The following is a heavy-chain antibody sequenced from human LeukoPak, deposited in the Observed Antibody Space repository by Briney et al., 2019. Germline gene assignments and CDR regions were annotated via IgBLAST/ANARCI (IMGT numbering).Heavy chain of an antibody. D-gene: IGHD3-10*01. CDR1: GFTVSSHY. CDR3: ARDASGSRPNY. V-gene: IGHV3-53*01. Sequence: PGGSLRLSCAASGFTVSSHYMTWVRQAAGKGLEWVSSIDGAGSTKYADSVKSRFTISRGNSKKKLYLQMNSLRADETGVYYCARDASGSRPNYWGQGTLVTVSS. J-gene: IGHJ4*02. CDR2: IDGAGST.